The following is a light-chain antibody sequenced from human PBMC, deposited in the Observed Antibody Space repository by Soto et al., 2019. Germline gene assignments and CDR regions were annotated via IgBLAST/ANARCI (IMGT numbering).Light chain of an antibody. CDR1: QSVSRN. Sequence: EVVLTQSPATLSVSPGDRATLSCRASQSVSRNLAWYQQKPGQAPRLLIYGASTRATGVPARFSGSGSLTEFTLSISSLQSEDVAVYYCQQYGDWPPETFGQGTKLEI. V-gene: IGKV3-15*01. CDR3: QQYGDWPPET. CDR2: GAS. J-gene: IGKJ2*01.